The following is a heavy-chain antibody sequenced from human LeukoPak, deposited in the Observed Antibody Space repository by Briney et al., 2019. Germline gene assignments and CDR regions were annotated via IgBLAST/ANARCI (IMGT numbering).Heavy chain of an antibody. CDR3: ARDDNRIVGAKYAFDI. CDR1: GGSTSSYY. D-gene: IGHD1-26*01. CDR2: IYTGGST. Sequence: SETLSLTSTGSGGSTSSYYWGWLGPRAGKGLEWIVRIYTGGSTNYNPSLKSRVTTSVATSKNKCYVKLRSVTAEATAVYYCARDDNRIVGAKYAFDIWGQGTRGTVSS. J-gene: IGHJ3*02. V-gene: IGHV4-4*07.